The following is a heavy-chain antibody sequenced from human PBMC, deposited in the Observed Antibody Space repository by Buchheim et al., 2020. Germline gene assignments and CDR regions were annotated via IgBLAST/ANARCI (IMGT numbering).Heavy chain of an antibody. Sequence: EVQLVESGGGLVNPGGSLRLSCAVSGFTFSSAWMSWVRQSPGKGLEWVGLIKSKTDGGTTDYAAPVKGRFTISRDDSENTLYLQMSNLKTEDTAVYNCATAPGFYDSAPFDFWGQGT. CDR3: ATAPGFYDSAPFDF. CDR2: IKSKTDGGTT. J-gene: IGHJ4*02. V-gene: IGHV3-15*01. CDR1: GFTFSSAW. D-gene: IGHD3-22*01.